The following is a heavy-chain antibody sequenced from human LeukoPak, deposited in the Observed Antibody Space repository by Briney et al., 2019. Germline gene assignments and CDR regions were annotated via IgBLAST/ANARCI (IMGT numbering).Heavy chain of an antibody. J-gene: IGHJ4*02. CDR2: IHYSGST. CDR1: GGSISSSSYY. CDR3: ARDPI. V-gene: IGHV4-39*07. Sequence: SETLSLTCTVSGGSISSSSYYWGWIRQPPGKGLEWIGSIHYSGSTYYNPSLKSRLTISADMSKNQFSPKLNSVTAADTAVYYCARDPIWGQGTLVTVSS.